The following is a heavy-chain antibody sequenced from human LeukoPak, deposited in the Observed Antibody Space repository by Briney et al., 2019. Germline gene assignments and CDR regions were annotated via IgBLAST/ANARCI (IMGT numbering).Heavy chain of an antibody. V-gene: IGHV3-48*03. J-gene: IGHJ4*02. Sequence: QPGRSLRRSCAASGFTFSSYEMNWVRQAPGKGLEWVSYISSSGSTIYYADSVKGRFTISRDNAKNSLYLQMNSLRAEDTAVYYCARGFAGTLFYWGQGTLVTVSS. D-gene: IGHD6-13*01. CDR1: GFTFSSYE. CDR2: ISSSGSTI. CDR3: ARGFAGTLFY.